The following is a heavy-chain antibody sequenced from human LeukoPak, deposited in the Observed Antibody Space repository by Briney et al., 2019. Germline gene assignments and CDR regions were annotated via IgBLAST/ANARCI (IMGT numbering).Heavy chain of an antibody. CDR1: GFTFSSYS. CDR3: ARERPSGSWYWPFDP. V-gene: IGHV3-21*01. D-gene: IGHD6-13*01. CDR2: ISSSSSYI. Sequence: GGSLRLSCAASGFTFSSYSMNWVRQAPGKGLEWVSSISSSSSYIYYADSVKGRFTISRDNAKNSLYLQMNSLRAEDTAVYYCARERPSGSWYWPFDPWGQGTLVTVSS. J-gene: IGHJ5*02.